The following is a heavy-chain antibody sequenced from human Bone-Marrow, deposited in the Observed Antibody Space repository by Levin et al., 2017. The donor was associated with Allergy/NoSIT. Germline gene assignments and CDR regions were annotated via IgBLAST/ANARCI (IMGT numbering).Heavy chain of an antibody. D-gene: IGHD3-3*02. CDR1: GGTFSSYT. V-gene: IGHV1-69*02. J-gene: IGHJ4*02. CDR3: ASSIFGVVINEFDY. CDR2: IIPILGIA. Sequence: SVKVSCKASGGTFSSYTISWVRQAPGQGLEWMGRIIPILGIANYAQKFQGRVTITADKSTSTAYMELSSLRSEDTAVYYCASSIFGVVINEFDYWGQGTLVTVSS.